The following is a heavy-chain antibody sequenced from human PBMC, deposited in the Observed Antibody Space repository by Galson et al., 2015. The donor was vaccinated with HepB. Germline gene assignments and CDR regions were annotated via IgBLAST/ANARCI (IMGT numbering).Heavy chain of an antibody. D-gene: IGHD2-2*01. V-gene: IGHV4-39*01. J-gene: IGHJ4*02. CDR2: MSYSGST. CDR3: ARSVGYCSSTTCYSLRHFDS. Sequence: ETLSLTCSVSGGSISSSSYYWGWIRQPPGKGLEWIGSMSYSGSTYYNPSLKSRVTISVDTSKNQFSLKLSSVTAADTAVYYCARSVGYCSSTTCYSLRHFDSWGQGTLVTVSS. CDR1: GGSISSSSYY.